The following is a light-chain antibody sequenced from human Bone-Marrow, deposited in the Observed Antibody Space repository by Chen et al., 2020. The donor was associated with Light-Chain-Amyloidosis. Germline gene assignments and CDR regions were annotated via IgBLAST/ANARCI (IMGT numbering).Light chain of an antibody. CDR1: SRDVATYKF. CDR3: LSYAGSFTFV. J-gene: IGLJ1*01. CDR2: ERS. V-gene: IGLV2-23*01. Sequence: QSALTQPASVSGSPGQSITISCTASSRDVATYKFVSWYQKHPGKAPKFIIYERSKRPSGVSDRFSGSKSGKTASLTISGLQADDEADYYCLSYAGSFTFVFGTGTKVTVL.